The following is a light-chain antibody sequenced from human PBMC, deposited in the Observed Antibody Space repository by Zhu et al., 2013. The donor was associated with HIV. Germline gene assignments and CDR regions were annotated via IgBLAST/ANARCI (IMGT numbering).Light chain of an antibody. J-gene: IGKJ1*01. CDR2: DTF. CDR1: QSIHNY. CDR3: LQYSTWPWT. Sequence: EIVLTQSPATLSLFPGERAVLSCRASQSIHNYLAWYQQKPGQAPRLLIYDTFTRATGVPARFSGSGSGTDFTLTITSLQSDDFALYYCLQYSTWPWTFGQGTMLELK. V-gene: IGKV3-11*01.